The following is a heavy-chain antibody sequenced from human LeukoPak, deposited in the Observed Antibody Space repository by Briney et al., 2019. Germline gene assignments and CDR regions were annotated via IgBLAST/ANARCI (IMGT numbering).Heavy chain of an antibody. Sequence: PSQTLSLTCTVSGGSISSGSYYWSWIRQPAGKGLEWIGRIYTSGSTNYNPSLKSRVTISVDTSKNQFSLKLSSVTAADTAVYYCVRHAGWAVAGIGPFDYWGQGTLVTVSS. CDR3: VRHAGWAVAGIGPFDY. J-gene: IGHJ4*02. D-gene: IGHD6-19*01. V-gene: IGHV4-61*02. CDR1: GGSISSGSYY. CDR2: IYTSGST.